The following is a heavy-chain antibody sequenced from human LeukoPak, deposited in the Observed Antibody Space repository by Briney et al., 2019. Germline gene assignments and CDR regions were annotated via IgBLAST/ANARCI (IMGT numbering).Heavy chain of an antibody. Sequence: GGSLRLSCTASGFAFGSYTITWVRQAPGKGLEWVSSISSTVYVYYADSVKGRFAISRDNAKNSLYLQMNSLRAEDTAVYYCARDEAFDIWGQGTMVTVSS. CDR2: ISSTVYV. CDR1: GFAFGSYT. V-gene: IGHV3-21*01. CDR3: ARDEAFDI. J-gene: IGHJ3*02.